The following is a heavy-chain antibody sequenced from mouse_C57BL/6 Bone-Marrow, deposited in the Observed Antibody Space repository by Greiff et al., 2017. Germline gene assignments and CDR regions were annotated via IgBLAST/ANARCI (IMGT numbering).Heavy chain of an antibody. Sequence: VQLKQSGAELARPGASVKLSCKASGYTFTSYGISWVKQRPGQGLEWIGEIYPRSGNTYYNEKFKGKATLTADKSSSTAYMELRSLTSEDSAVYFCARSGITPWFAYWGQGTLVTVSA. J-gene: IGHJ3*01. CDR3: ARSGITPWFAY. V-gene: IGHV1-81*01. CDR1: GYTFTSYG. CDR2: IYPRSGNT. D-gene: IGHD1-1*01.